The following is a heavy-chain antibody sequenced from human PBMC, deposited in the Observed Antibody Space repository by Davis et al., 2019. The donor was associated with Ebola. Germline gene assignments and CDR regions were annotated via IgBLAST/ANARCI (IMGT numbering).Heavy chain of an antibody. CDR3: ASTAVQGLISY. V-gene: IGHV3-23*01. D-gene: IGHD3-10*01. J-gene: IGHJ4*02. CDR2: ITGSGGST. CDR1: GFTFSSYV. Sequence: PGGSLRLSCVASGFTFSSYVMSWVRQAPGKGLEWVSAITGSGGSTYYADTVKRRFTISRDNSKNTLYLQMNSLRAEDTAVYYCASTAVQGLISYWGQGTLVTVSS.